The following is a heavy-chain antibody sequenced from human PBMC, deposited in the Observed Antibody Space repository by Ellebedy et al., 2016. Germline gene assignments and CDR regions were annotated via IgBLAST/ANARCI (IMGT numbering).Heavy chain of an antibody. CDR2: INSGRTSK. D-gene: IGHD2-21*01. V-gene: IGHV3-48*04. J-gene: IGHJ4*02. CDR1: GFTFSSYN. CDR3: ARSVEFHFDH. Sequence: GESLKISCAASGFTFSSYNMNWVRQAPGKGLEWVSYINSGRTSKYHADSVMGRFTIPRDNDKNTLYLQMNSLRAEDTAVYYCARSVEFHFDHWGQGALVTVSS.